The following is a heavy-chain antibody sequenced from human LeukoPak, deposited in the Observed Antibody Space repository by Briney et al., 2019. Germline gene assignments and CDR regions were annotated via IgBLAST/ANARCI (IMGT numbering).Heavy chain of an antibody. J-gene: IGHJ4*02. D-gene: IGHD6-13*01. CDR3: AREKKILDPIAAAGTTEYFDY. Sequence: GGSLRLSCAASGFTFSSYSMNWVRQAPGKGLEWVSHISSSSSTIYYADSVKGRFTISRDNAKNSLYLQMNSLRAEDTAVYYCAREKKILDPIAAAGTTEYFDYWGQGTLVTVSS. CDR2: ISSSSSTI. V-gene: IGHV3-48*01. CDR1: GFTFSSYS.